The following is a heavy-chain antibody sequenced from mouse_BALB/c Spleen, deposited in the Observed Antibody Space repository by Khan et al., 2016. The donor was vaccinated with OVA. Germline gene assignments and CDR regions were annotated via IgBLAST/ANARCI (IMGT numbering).Heavy chain of an antibody. CDR3: ARWFDGYSSFYAMDY. J-gene: IGHJ4*01. CDR2: IWSDGST. V-gene: IGHV2-6*02. D-gene: IGHD2-3*01. Sequence: QVQLKESGPGLVAPSQSLSITCTVSGFSLTTYGVHWVRQPPGKGLEWLVVIWSDGSTNYNSVLKSRLSISNDNSKSQVFLKMNSLQTDDTAMYYCARWFDGYSSFYAMDYWGQGTSVTVSS. CDR1: GFSLTTYG.